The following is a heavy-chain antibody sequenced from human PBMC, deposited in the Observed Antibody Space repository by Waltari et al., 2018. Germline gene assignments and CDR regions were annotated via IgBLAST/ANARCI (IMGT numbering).Heavy chain of an antibody. Sequence: QLQLQESGPGLVKPSETLSLTCTVSGGSISSSSYYWGWIRQPPGKGLEWIGSIYYSGSTYYNPSLKSRVTISVDTSKNQFSLKLSSMTAADTAVYYCARHVRIRYSYGYFDYWGRGTLVTVSS. CDR1: GGSISSSSYY. V-gene: IGHV4-39*01. CDR3: ARHVRIRYSYGYFDY. J-gene: IGHJ4*02. D-gene: IGHD5-18*01. CDR2: IYYSGST.